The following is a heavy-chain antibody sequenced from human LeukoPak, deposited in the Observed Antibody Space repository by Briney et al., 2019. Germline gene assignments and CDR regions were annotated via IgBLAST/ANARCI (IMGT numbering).Heavy chain of an antibody. Sequence: RPSETLSLICSVSGVSMTGYYWSWIRQAPGKAPEWIGYIYSSGSTNYNPSLNSRVTMSLDASKTQFSLKLTFVTAADTAVYYCATRPADGSWYGVFDFWSRGTLVTVSS. CDR1: GVSMTGYY. D-gene: IGHD3-10*01. V-gene: IGHV4-59*01. CDR3: ATRPADGSWYGVFDF. CDR2: IYSSGST. J-gene: IGHJ4*01.